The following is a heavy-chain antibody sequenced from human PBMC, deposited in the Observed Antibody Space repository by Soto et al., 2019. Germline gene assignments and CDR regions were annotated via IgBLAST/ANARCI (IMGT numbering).Heavy chain of an antibody. Sequence: QVQLVQSGPELKKPGASVKVSCKSSGYSFSNYNFCWVRQAPGQRLEWLGWISGYNGNTNYAQKHQGRVNLTTDSFTSTAYMELRSLRSDDTAIYYCARDKVWGGFDIWGQGTMVTVSS. CDR2: ISGYNGNT. J-gene: IGHJ3*02. V-gene: IGHV1-18*01. CDR3: ARDKVWGGFDI. D-gene: IGHD3-16*01. CDR1: GYSFSNYN.